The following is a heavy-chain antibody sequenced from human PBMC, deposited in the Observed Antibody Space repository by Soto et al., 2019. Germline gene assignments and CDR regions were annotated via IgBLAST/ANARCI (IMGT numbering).Heavy chain of an antibody. CDR1: GGSISSSSYY. Sequence: QLQLQESGPGLVKPSETLSLTCTVSGGSISSSSYYWGWIRQPPGKGLEWIGSIYYSGSTYYNPSLKSRVTISVDTSKNQFSLKLSSVTAADTAVYYCARAPSPSKPTWFGELLEAFDIWGQGTMVTVSS. CDR3: ARAPSPSKPTWFGELLEAFDI. V-gene: IGHV4-39*01. CDR2: IYYSGST. J-gene: IGHJ3*02. D-gene: IGHD3-10*01.